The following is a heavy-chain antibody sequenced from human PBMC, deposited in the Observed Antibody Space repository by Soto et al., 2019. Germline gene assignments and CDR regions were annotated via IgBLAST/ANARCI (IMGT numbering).Heavy chain of an antibody. Sequence: QVQLQESGPGLVKPSETLSLTCTVSGGSISNYFWSWIRQPPGKGLEWIGYIYNSGSTNYNPSLKGRVTISIDTSKNQFSLKLSSVTAADTAVYYCARQAVYGSGSSLFDYWGQGTLVTVSS. J-gene: IGHJ4*02. CDR1: GGSISNYF. CDR2: IYNSGST. V-gene: IGHV4-59*08. D-gene: IGHD3-10*01. CDR3: ARQAVYGSGSSLFDY.